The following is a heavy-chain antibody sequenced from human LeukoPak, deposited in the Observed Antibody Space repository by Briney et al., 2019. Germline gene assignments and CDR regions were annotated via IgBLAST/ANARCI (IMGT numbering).Heavy chain of an antibody. D-gene: IGHD2-2*02. Sequence: GASVKVSCKASGYTFTGYYMHWVRQAPGQGLEWMGWINPNSGGTNYAQRFQGRVTMTRDTSIGTAYMELSGLRSDDTAVYYCARGHPVVPAAVPDYWGQGTLVTVSS. CDR3: ARGHPVVPAAVPDY. CDR1: GYTFTGYY. J-gene: IGHJ4*02. CDR2: INPNSGGT. V-gene: IGHV1-2*02.